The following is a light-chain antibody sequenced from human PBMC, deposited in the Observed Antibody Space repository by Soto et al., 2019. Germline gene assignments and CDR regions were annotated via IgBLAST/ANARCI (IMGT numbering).Light chain of an antibody. CDR3: QQLNAYPLT. V-gene: IGKV1-9*01. J-gene: IGKJ5*01. CDR1: QGTSSY. CDR2: GAS. Sequence: IQLTQSPSFLSASVGDRVTITCRASQGTSSYLAWFQQKPGRAPKLLIYGASTLQSGVPARFSGSGSGTDFTLTISNLQPEDFATYYCQQLNAYPLTFGQGTRLEIK.